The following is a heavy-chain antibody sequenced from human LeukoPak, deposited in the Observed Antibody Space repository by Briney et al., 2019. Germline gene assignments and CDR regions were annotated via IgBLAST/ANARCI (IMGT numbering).Heavy chain of an antibody. V-gene: IGHV3-74*01. J-gene: IGHJ3*02. Sequence: GGSLRLSCAASGFTFSTFWMHWVRQAPGKGLVWVSRINSDGSLTNYADSVKGRFTISRDNAKNTLYLQMNSLRAEDAAVYYCARNPFDSSGIWGQGTMVTVSS. CDR2: INSDGSLT. CDR1: GFTFSTFW. CDR3: ARNPFDSSGI. D-gene: IGHD3-22*01.